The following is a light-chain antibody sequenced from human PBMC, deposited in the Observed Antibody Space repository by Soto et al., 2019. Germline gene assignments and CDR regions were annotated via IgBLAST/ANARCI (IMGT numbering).Light chain of an antibody. Sequence: QSVLTQPASVSGSPGQSITVSCTGISSDVESYNHVSWYQHLLGKAPKLIIYEVSRRPSGVSNRFSGSKSGNTASLTISGLQAEDEGDYHCCSYAGRDVLFGGGTKLTV. J-gene: IGLJ2*01. CDR3: CSYAGRDVL. V-gene: IGLV2-23*02. CDR1: SSDVESYNH. CDR2: EVS.